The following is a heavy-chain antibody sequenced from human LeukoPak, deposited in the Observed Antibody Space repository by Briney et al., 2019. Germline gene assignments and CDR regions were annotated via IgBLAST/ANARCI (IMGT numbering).Heavy chain of an antibody. CDR2: IWYDGSNK. CDR3: ARDVSGEIDY. CDR1: GFTFSSYA. V-gene: IGHV3-33*08. Sequence: GGSLRLSCAASGFTFSSYAMSWVRQAPGKGLEWVAVIWYDGSNKYYADSVKGRFTISRDNPKNTLYLQMNSLRAEDTAVYYCARDVSGEIDYWGQGTLVTVSS. J-gene: IGHJ4*02. D-gene: IGHD3-10*01.